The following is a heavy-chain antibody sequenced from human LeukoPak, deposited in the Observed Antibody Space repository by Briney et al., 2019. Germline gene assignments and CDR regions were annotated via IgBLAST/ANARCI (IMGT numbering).Heavy chain of an antibody. CDR2: ISSSSSYI. CDR3: AREGTTVVTPNWFDP. J-gene: IGHJ5*02. Sequence: GGSLRLSCSTSGFSFGDYYMTWIRQAPGKGLEWVSYISSSSSYIYYADSVKGRFTISRDNAKNSLYLQMNSLRAEDTAVYYCAREGTTVVTPNWFDPWGQGTLVTVSS. V-gene: IGHV3-11*06. D-gene: IGHD4-23*01. CDR1: GFSFGDYY.